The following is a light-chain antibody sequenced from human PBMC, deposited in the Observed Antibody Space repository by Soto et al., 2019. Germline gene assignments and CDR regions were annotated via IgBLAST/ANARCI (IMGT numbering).Light chain of an antibody. CDR2: GAS. CDR1: QIVSKND. J-gene: IGKJ1*01. CDR3: QQYGNSPRT. V-gene: IGKV3-20*01. Sequence: EIVLTQSPGTLSLSPGERGTLSCRASQIVSKNDLAWYQQKPGQSPRILIYGASNRAPDIPDRFSGSESGTEFTLTISRVEPEDAALYYCQQYGNSPRTFGQGTKVEIK.